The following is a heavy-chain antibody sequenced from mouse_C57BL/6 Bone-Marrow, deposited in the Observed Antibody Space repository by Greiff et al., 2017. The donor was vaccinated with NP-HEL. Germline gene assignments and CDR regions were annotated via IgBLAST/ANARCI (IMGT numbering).Heavy chain of an antibody. CDR1: GFNIKDDY. Sequence: VQLQQSGAELVRPGASVKLSCTASGFNIKDDYMHWVKQRPEQGLEWIGWIDPENGDTEYASKFQGKATITADTSSNTAYLQLSSLTSEDTAVYYCTTSPDLPAFDYWGQGTTLTVSS. D-gene: IGHD2-1*01. CDR2: IDPENGDT. J-gene: IGHJ2*01. CDR3: TTSPDLPAFDY. V-gene: IGHV14-4*01.